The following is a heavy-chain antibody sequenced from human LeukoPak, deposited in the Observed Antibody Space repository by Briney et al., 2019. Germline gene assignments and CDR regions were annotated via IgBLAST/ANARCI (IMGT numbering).Heavy chain of an antibody. V-gene: IGHV4-59*01. J-gene: IGHJ4*02. Sequence: PSETLSLTCTVSGDSISNYYWSWIRQSPGKELEWIGYMYNRGSTIYNPSLKSRVTISTDTSKNQFSLRLTSVTAADTAVYYCARAEKAVTGTLDSWGQGNLIPVSS. D-gene: IGHD6-19*01. CDR2: MYNRGST. CDR1: GDSISNYY. CDR3: ARAEKAVTGTLDS.